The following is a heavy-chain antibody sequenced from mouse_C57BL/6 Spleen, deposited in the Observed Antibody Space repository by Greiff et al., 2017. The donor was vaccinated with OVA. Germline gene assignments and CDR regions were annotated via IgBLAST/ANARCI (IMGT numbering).Heavy chain of an antibody. CDR1: GYAFSSSW. D-gene: IGHD4-1*01. CDR2: IYPGDGDT. V-gene: IGHV1-82*01. Sequence: QVQLQQSGPELVKPGASVKISCKASGYAFSSSWMNWVKQRPGTGLEWIGRIYPGDGDTNYNGKFKGKATLTADKSSSTAYMQLSSLTSEDSAVYFCARWGLGWYFDVWGTGTTVTVSS. CDR3: ARWGLGWYFDV. J-gene: IGHJ1*03.